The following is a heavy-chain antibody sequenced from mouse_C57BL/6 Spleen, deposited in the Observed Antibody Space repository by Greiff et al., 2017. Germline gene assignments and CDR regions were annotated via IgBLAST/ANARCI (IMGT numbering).Heavy chain of an antibody. D-gene: IGHD1-1*01. CDR3: TRLPSYDYGSSPFAY. Sequence: QVQLQQSGAELVRPGASVTLSCKASGYTFTDYEMHWVKQTHVHGLEWIGAIDPETGGTAYNQKFKGQAILAADNSSSTAYMELRSLTSDDSAVYYCTRLPSYDYGSSPFAYWGQGTLVTVSA. J-gene: IGHJ3*01. CDR1: GYTFTDYE. CDR2: IDPETGGT. V-gene: IGHV1-15*01.